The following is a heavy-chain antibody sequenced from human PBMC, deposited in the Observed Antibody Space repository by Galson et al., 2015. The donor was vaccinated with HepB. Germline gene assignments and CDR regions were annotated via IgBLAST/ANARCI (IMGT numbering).Heavy chain of an antibody. CDR2: ISSSGSYS. Sequence: SLRLSCAASGFTLSAYDMHWIRQAPGKGLEWVSSISSSGSYSYYADSLQGRFGVSRDNAKNSLFLQMNSLRAEDTAVYYCARERDRSDSDDAFDIWGQGTRVAVSS. CDR1: GFTLSAYD. V-gene: IGHV3-21*01. CDR3: ARERDRSDSDDAFDI. D-gene: IGHD3-22*01. J-gene: IGHJ3*02.